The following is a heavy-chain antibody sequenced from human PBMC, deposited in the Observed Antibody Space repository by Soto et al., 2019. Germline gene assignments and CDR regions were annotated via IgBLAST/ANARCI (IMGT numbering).Heavy chain of an antibody. Sequence: QLQLQESGPGLVKPSETLSLTCTVSGGSIRSSSYYWGWIRQPPGKGLEWIGGIYYSGSTYFNPSLMSRVTISVDTAKNQCSLKLSSVTAADTALYYCARERGYCSGGSCPVDYWGQGTLVTVSS. D-gene: IGHD2-15*01. V-gene: IGHV4-39*02. CDR1: GGSIRSSSYY. CDR2: IYYSGST. J-gene: IGHJ4*02. CDR3: ARERGYCSGGSCPVDY.